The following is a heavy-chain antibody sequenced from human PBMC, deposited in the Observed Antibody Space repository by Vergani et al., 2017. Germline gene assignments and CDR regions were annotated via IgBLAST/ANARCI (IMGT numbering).Heavy chain of an antibody. V-gene: IGHV6-1*01. CDR1: GDSVSSNSAA. D-gene: IGHD3-22*01. CDR2: TYYRSKWYN. Sequence: QVQLQQSGPGLVKPSQTLSLTCAISGDSVSSNSAAWNWIRQSPSRGLEWLGRTYYRSKWYNDYAVSVKSRITINPDTSKNQFSLKLSSVTAADTAVYYCARGEWYYDSSGYYFTPFDYWGQGTLVTVSS. CDR3: ARGEWYYDSSGYYFTPFDY. J-gene: IGHJ4*02.